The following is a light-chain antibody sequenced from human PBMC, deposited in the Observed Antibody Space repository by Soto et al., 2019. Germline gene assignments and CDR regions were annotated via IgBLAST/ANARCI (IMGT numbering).Light chain of an antibody. CDR2: EVS. CDR1: SSDVGGYNY. CDR3: SSYTSSREV. J-gene: IGLJ1*01. Sequence: QPVLTQPASVSGSPGQSITISCTGTSSDVGGYNYVSWYQQHPGKAPILMIYEVSNRPSGVSNRFSGSKSGNTASLTISGLQAEDEADYYCSSYTSSREVFGTGTKVTVL. V-gene: IGLV2-14*01.